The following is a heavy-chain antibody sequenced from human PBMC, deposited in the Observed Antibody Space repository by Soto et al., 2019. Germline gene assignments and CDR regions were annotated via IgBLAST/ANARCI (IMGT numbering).Heavy chain of an antibody. J-gene: IGHJ5*02. CDR1: GFTFSDYG. CDR3: ARQRSPEGWFDP. Sequence: GGSLRLSCAASGFTFSDYGMHWVRQAPGKGLEWVTVTGGSTYYADSVKGRFTISRDRSNYTVSLLLNSLRVEDTAIYYCARQRSPEGWFDPWGQGTLVTVSS. V-gene: IGHV3-NL1*01. CDR2: TGGST. D-gene: IGHD3-10*01.